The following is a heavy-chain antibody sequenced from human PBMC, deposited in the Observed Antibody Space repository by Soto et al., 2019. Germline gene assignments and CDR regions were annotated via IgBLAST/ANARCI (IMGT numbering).Heavy chain of an antibody. CDR1: GYTFTSYA. D-gene: IGHD6-19*01. CDR3: ARADSGWSLSGGYYYGMDV. Sequence: GASVKVSCKASGYTFTSYAMHWVRQAPGQRLEWMGWINAGNGNTKYSQKFQGRVTITRDTSASTAYMELSSLRSEDTAVYYCARADSGWSLSGGYYYGMDVWGQGTTVTVSS. V-gene: IGHV1-3*01. J-gene: IGHJ6*02. CDR2: INAGNGNT.